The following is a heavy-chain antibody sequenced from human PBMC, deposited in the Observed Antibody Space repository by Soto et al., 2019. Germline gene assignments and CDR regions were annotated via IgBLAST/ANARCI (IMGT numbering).Heavy chain of an antibody. J-gene: IGHJ6*02. CDR1: GYTFTSYG. CDR2: ISAYNGNT. V-gene: IGHV1-18*01. D-gene: IGHD2-2*01. CDR3: ARADCSSTRCYRVFGMDV. Sequence: QVQLVQSGAEVKKPGASVKVSCKASGYTFTSYGISWVRQAPGQWLEWMGWISAYNGNTNYAQKLQGRGTMTTDTSTSTAYMELRSLRSDDTAVYYWARADCSSTRCYRVFGMDVWGQGTTVTVSS.